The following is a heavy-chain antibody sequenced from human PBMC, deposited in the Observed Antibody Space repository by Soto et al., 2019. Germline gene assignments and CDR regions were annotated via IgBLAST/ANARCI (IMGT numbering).Heavy chain of an antibody. D-gene: IGHD2-2*01. J-gene: IGHJ6*02. V-gene: IGHV3-9*01. Sequence: GGSLRLSCAASGFTFDDYAMHWVRQAPGKGLEWVSGISWNSGSIGYADSVTGRFTISRDNAKNSLYLQMNSLRAEDTALYYCAKDRGYCRSTSCSSYDGMDVWGQGTTVTVSS. CDR3: AKDRGYCRSTSCSSYDGMDV. CDR1: GFTFDDYA. CDR2: ISWNSGSI.